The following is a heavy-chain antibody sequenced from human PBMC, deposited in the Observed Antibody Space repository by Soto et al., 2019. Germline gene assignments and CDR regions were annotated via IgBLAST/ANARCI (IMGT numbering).Heavy chain of an antibody. CDR3: VRDYDSSGFNSGH. CDR1: GFPFSSYW. Sequence: HPGGSLSLSCVASGFPFSSYWMHWIRQVPGKGLMWVSQIGSDGRPTTYADSVKGRFTISRDNARNTLYLQMNSLRADDTAMYYCVRDYDSSGFNSGHWGQGNLVTVSS. V-gene: IGHV3-74*03. J-gene: IGHJ1*01. CDR2: IGSDGRPT. D-gene: IGHD3-22*01.